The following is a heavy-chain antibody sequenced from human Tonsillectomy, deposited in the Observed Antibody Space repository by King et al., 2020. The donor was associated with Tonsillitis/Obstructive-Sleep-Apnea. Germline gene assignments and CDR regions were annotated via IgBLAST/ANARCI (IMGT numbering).Heavy chain of an antibody. CDR1: GGSISSSSYY. CDR2: IYYSGST. J-gene: IGHJ3*02. Sequence: QLQESGPGLVKPSETLSLTCTVSGGSISSSSYYWGWIRQPPGKGLEWIGSIYYSGSTYYNPSLKSRVTISVDTSKNQFSLTLSSVTAADTAVYYCARHESPRGYAFDIWGQGTMVTVSS. CDR3: ARHESPRGYAFDI. D-gene: IGHD3-10*01. V-gene: IGHV4-39*01.